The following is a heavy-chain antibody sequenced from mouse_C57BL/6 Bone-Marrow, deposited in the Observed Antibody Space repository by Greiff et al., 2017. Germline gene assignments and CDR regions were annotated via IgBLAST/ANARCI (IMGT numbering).Heavy chain of an antibody. D-gene: IGHD1-1*01. CDR1: GYTFTTYP. Sequence: VKVVESGAELVKPGASVKMSCKASGYTFTTYPIEWMKQNHGKSLEWIGNFHPYNDDTKYNEKFKGKATLTVEKSSSTVYLELSRLTSDDSAVYYCATSSYYAMDYWGQGTSVTVSS. J-gene: IGHJ4*01. CDR3: ATSSYYAMDY. V-gene: IGHV1-47*01. CDR2: FHPYNDDT.